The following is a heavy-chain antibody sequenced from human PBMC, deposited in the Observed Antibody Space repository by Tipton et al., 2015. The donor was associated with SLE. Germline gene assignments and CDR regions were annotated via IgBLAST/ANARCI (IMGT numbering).Heavy chain of an antibody. Sequence: TLSLTCSVSGGSISNSSYYWGWIRQPPGRGLEWIGNIFQSGRTYYNPSLKSRVTISVDTSKNQLSLRLSSVTAADTATYYCAGGATDWFDPWGQGTLVTVSS. CDR1: GGSISNSSYY. CDR2: IFQSGRT. J-gene: IGHJ5*02. CDR3: AGGATDWFDP. V-gene: IGHV4-39*07.